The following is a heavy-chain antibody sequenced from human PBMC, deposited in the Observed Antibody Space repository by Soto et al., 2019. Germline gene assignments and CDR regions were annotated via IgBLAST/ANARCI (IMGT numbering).Heavy chain of an antibody. CDR2: MNPNSGNT. CDR1: GYTFTSYD. J-gene: IGHJ5*02. D-gene: IGHD3-9*01. Sequence: ASVKVSCKASGYTFTSYDINWVRQATGQGLEWMGWMNPNSGNTGYAQKFQGRVTMTRNTSISTAYMELSSLRSEDTAVYYCARETIYDILTASYGTWFDPWAQGNLVPVS. CDR3: ARETIYDILTASYGTWFDP. V-gene: IGHV1-8*01.